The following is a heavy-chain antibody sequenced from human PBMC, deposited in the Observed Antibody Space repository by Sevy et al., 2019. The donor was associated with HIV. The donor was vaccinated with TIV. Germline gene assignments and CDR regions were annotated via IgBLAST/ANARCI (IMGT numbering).Heavy chain of an antibody. J-gene: IGHJ4*02. Sequence: GGSLRLSCAASGFAFSSYDMHWVRQAPGKGLEWVLYITSSGTTINYADSVKGRFTISRDNAKNSLYPQMNSLRVEDTAVYYCARDLPPSATIVPHFDYWGQGTLVTVSS. CDR3: ARDLPPSATIVPHFDY. D-gene: IGHD1-26*01. V-gene: IGHV3-48*03. CDR1: GFAFSSYD. CDR2: ITSSGTTI.